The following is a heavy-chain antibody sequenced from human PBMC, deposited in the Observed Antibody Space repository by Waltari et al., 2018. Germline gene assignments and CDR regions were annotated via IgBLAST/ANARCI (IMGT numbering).Heavy chain of an antibody. V-gene: IGHV1-69*01. J-gene: IGHJ4*02. Sequence: QVQLVQSGAEVKKPGSSVKVSCKASGGRFGRFAISWVRQAAGEGLEWMGGIIPKIGASNYAQKFQGRVTITADDSTRIAYMEVSSLRFEDTAVYFCATDTSPPYWGQGTLVIVSS. CDR2: IIPKIGAS. D-gene: IGHD2-2*01. CDR1: GGRFGRFA. CDR3: ATDTSPPY.